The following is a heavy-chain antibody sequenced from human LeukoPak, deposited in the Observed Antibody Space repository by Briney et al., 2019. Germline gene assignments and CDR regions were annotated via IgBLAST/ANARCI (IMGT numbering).Heavy chain of an antibody. J-gene: IGHJ5*02. CDR3: ARSHSGWQGHNNWFDP. Sequence: SETLSLTCEVSGYSISSDKYWGWIRQPPGKGLEWLGTIYHTGSTFYNPSLKSRVSISVYTSENQFSLRFTSVTAADTAVYYCARSHSGWQGHNNWFDPWGQGTLVTVSS. V-gene: IGHV4-38-2*01. CDR1: GYSISSDKY. D-gene: IGHD6-19*01. CDR2: IYHTGST.